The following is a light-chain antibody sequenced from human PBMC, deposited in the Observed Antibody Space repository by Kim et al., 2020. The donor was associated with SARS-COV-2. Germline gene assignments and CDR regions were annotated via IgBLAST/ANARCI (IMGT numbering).Light chain of an antibody. V-gene: IGKV3-15*01. J-gene: IGKJ4*01. Sequence: PGETATLSCRASENIGNYLAWYQQRPGQGPSLLIFGASTRPSGVSAKFRGSGSGTDFTLNIFGLQSEDSAVYYCQQYNDWPALTFGGGTKVDIK. CDR2: GAS. CDR3: QQYNDWPALT. CDR1: ENIGNY.